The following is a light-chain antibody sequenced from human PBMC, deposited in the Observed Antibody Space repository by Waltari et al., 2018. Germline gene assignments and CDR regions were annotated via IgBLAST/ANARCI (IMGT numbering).Light chain of an antibody. CDR1: QSDSRS. Sequence: EIVLTQSPGTMSLSPGERATLSCRASQSDSRSLPWYQQKPGQAPRLLIYGASSRATGVPDRFSGSGSGTDFSLTISRLEPKDFAVYYCQHYVRLPVTFGQGTKVEIK. CDR3: QHYVRLPVT. V-gene: IGKV3-20*01. CDR2: GAS. J-gene: IGKJ1*01.